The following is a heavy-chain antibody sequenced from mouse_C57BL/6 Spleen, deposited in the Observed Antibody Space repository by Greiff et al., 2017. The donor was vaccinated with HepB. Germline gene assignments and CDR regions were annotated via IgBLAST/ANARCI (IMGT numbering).Heavy chain of an antibody. V-gene: IGHV3-6*01. D-gene: IGHD3-1*01. CDR3: ARDLGGAMDY. CDR1: GYSITSGYY. CDR2: ISYDGSN. J-gene: IGHJ4*01. Sequence: EVKLLESGPGLVKPSQSLSLTCSVTGYSITSGYYWNWIRQFPGNKLEWMGYISYDGSNNYNPSLKNRISITRDTSKNQFFLKLNSVTTEDTATYYCARDLGGAMDYWGQGTSVTVSS.